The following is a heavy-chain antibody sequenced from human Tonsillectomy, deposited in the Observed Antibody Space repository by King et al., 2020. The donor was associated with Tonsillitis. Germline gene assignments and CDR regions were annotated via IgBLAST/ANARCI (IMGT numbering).Heavy chain of an antibody. D-gene: IGHD5-18*01. CDR2: IKQDGSEK. J-gene: IGHJ4*02. CDR1: GFTFSSYW. CDR3: ARDRVVSSTAMDY. Sequence: VQLVESGGGLVQPGGSLRLSCAASGFTFSSYWMSWVRQAPGKGLECVANIKQDGSEKYYVDSVKGRFTISRDNAKNSLYLQMNSLRAEDTAVYYCARDRVVSSTAMDYWGQGTLVTVSS. V-gene: IGHV3-7*03.